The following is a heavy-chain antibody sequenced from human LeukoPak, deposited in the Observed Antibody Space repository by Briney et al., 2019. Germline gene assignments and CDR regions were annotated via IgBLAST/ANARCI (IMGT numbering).Heavy chain of an antibody. V-gene: IGHV3-23*01. CDR2: ISGSGGST. J-gene: IGHJ6*02. CDR1: GFTFSSYA. Sequence: GGSLRLSCAASGFTFSSYAMGWVRQAPGKGLEWVSAISGSGGSTYYADSVKGRFTISRDNSKNTLYLQMNSLRAEDTAVYYCARDYLGYCSSTSCPDYYYYGMDVWGQGTTVIVSS. D-gene: IGHD2-2*01. CDR3: ARDYLGYCSSTSCPDYYYYGMDV.